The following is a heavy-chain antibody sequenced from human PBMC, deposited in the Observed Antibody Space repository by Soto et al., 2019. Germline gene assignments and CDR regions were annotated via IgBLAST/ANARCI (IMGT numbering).Heavy chain of an antibody. Sequence: SGPTLVNPTQTLTLTCTFSGFSLSTTGVGVGWIRQPPGKALEWLALIYWDDDKRYSPSLKSRLTITKDTSKNQVVLTMTNMEPVDTATYYCAHKITISIGEAFDIWGQGTMVTVSS. J-gene: IGHJ3*02. CDR1: GFSLSTTGVG. D-gene: IGHD3-3*01. V-gene: IGHV2-5*02. CDR3: AHKITISIGEAFDI. CDR2: IYWDDDK.